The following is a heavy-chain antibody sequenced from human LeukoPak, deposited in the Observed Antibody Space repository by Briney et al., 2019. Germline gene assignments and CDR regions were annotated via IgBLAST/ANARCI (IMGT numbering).Heavy chain of an antibody. V-gene: IGHV3-30*18. CDR2: ISYDGSNK. CDR1: RLSFGSYG. J-gene: IGHJ4*02. Sequence: GGSLRLSCAASRLSFGSYGMHWVRQAPGKGLEWVALISYDGSNKHYADSVKGRFTISRDNSKNTLYLQMNSLRAEDTAVYYCAKNYYYDSSGAFDYWGQGTLVTVSS. CDR3: AKNYYYDSSGAFDY. D-gene: IGHD3-22*01.